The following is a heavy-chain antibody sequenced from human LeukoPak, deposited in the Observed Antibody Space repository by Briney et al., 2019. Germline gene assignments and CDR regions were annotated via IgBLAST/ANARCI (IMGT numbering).Heavy chain of an antibody. CDR3: AREDNLDYYYIDV. CDR1: GFTFSTHW. D-gene: IGHD2-15*01. J-gene: IGHJ6*03. CDR2: INRDGSST. V-gene: IGHV3-74*01. Sequence: PGGSLRLSCAASGFTFSTHWMHWVRQAPGKGLVWVSRINRDGSSTSYADSVKGRFTISRDNAKNTLYLQMNRLRAEDTAVYYCAREDNLDYYYIDVWGNGTTVTVSS.